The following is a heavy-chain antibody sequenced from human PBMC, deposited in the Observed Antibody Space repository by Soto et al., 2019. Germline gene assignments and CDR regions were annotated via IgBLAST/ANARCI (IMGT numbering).Heavy chain of an antibody. Sequence: GESLKISCKGSGYSFTSYWIGWVRQMPGKGLEWMGIIYPGDSDTRYSPSFQGQVTISADKSISTAYLQWNSLKASDTAMYYCARIVVASDYYYYYYMDVWGKGTTVTVSS. V-gene: IGHV5-51*01. CDR3: ARIVVASDYYYYYYMDV. CDR1: GYSFTSYW. D-gene: IGHD2-2*01. J-gene: IGHJ6*03. CDR2: IYPGDSDT.